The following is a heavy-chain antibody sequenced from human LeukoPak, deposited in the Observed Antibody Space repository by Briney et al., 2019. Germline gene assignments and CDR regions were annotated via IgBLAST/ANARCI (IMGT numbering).Heavy chain of an antibody. CDR3: ARSMGSYGYDAFDI. J-gene: IGHJ3*02. D-gene: IGHD5-18*01. Sequence: GESLKISCKSSGYDFATYWIGWVRQMPGIGLEWMGIIYPADSDTRYSPSLQCQVTISADESINTAYLQWSSLKASDTAMYYCARSMGSYGYDAFDIWGQGTMVTVSS. CDR2: IYPADSDT. CDR1: GYDFATYW. V-gene: IGHV5-51*01.